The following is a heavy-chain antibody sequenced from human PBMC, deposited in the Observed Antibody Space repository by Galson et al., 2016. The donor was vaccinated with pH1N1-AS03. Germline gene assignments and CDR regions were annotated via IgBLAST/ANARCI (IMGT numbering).Heavy chain of an antibody. V-gene: IGHV4-59*08. D-gene: IGHD4-17*01. CDR3: ARFPDYGDDVGH. CDR2: IFYNGTT. Sequence: ETLSLTCTVSGGSISSYYWSWIRRPPGKRLEWIGYIFYNGTTNYNPSLISRVTISVDTSKNQFSLKLTSVTAADTAVYYCARFPDYGDDVGHWGQGTLVPVSS. CDR1: GGSISSYY. J-gene: IGHJ4*02.